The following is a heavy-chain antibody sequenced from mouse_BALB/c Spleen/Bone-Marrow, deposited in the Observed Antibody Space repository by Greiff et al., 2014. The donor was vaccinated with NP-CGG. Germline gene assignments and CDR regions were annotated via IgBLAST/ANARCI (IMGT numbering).Heavy chain of an antibody. CDR1: GYTFSSYW. CDR3: ARGGYYGSSYEDYAMDY. V-gene: IGHV1-9*01. Sequence: VQLQQSGAELMKPGASVKISCKATGYTFSSYWIEWVKQRPGHGLEWIGEILPGSGSTNYNEKFKGKATFTADTSSNTAYMQLSSLTSEDPAVYYCARGGYYGSSYEDYAMDYWGQGTSVTVSS. D-gene: IGHD1-1*01. CDR2: ILPGSGST. J-gene: IGHJ4*01.